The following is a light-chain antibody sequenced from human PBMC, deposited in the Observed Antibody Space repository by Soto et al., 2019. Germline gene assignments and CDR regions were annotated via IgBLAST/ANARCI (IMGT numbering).Light chain of an antibody. V-gene: IGKV1-39*01. CDR2: GAS. J-gene: IGKJ4*01. CDR3: QQSYSPLLT. CDR1: RTISNY. Sequence: DIQMTQSPSSLSVSVGDRVTITCRASRTISNYLNWYQQKPGKAPELLIYGASSLQSGVPSRFSGGGSGTGFTLTISSLQPDDFATYYCQQSYSPLLTFGGGTRVEIK.